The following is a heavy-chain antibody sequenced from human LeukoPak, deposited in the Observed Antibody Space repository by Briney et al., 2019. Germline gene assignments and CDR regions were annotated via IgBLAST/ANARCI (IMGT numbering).Heavy chain of an antibody. D-gene: IGHD2-15*01. Sequence: PSETLSLTCTVSGGSISSYYWSWIRQPPGKGLEWIGYIYTSGSTNYNPSLKSRVTISVDTSKNQFSLKLRSVTAADTAVYYCARGRYCSADICTGGDSFDIWGQGTMVSVSP. V-gene: IGHV4-4*09. J-gene: IGHJ3*02. CDR2: IYTSGST. CDR1: GGSISSYY. CDR3: ARGRYCSADICTGGDSFDI.